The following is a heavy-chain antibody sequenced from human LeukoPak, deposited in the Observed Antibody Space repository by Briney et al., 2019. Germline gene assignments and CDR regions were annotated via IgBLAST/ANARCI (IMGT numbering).Heavy chain of an antibody. J-gene: IGHJ4*02. CDR1: GFTLSSYA. D-gene: IGHD6-19*01. Sequence: LTGGSLRLSCAASGFTLSSYAMSWVRQAPGKGLEWVSAISGSGGSTYYADSVKGRFTISRDNSKNTLYLQMNSLRAEDTAVYYCAKDQGGIAVAGSDYWGQGTLVTVSS. CDR2: ISGSGGST. CDR3: AKDQGGIAVAGSDY. V-gene: IGHV3-23*01.